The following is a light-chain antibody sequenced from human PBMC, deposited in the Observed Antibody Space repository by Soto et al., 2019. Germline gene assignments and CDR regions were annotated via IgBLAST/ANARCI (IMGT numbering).Light chain of an antibody. CDR1: QSVLYSSNNKNY. CDR2: WAS. V-gene: IGKV4-1*01. CDR3: QQYYSTPRT. J-gene: IGKJ2*01. Sequence: DIVMTQSPDSLAVSLGERATINCKSSQSVLYSSNNKNYLAWYQQKPGQPPKPLIYWASTRESGVPDRFSGSGSGTDFTLTISSLQAEDVAVYYGQQYYSTPRTFGQGTKLEIK.